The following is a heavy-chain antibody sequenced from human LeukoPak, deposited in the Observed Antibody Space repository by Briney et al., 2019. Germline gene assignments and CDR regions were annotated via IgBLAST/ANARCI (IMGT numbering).Heavy chain of an antibody. CDR3: AKDCLKGALWFGELPRDY. CDR2: IRYDGSNK. D-gene: IGHD3-10*01. J-gene: IGHJ4*02. V-gene: IGHV3-30*02. CDR1: GFTFSSYG. Sequence: QPGGSLRLSCAASGFTFSSYGMHWVRQAPGKGLEWVAFIRYDGSNKYYADSVKGRFTISRDNSKNTLYLQMNSLRAEDTAVYYCAKDCLKGALWFGELPRDYWGQGTLVTVSS.